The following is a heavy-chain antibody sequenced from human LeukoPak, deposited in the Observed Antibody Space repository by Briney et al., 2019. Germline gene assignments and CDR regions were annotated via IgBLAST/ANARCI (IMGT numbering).Heavy chain of an antibody. V-gene: IGHV3-30*04. J-gene: IGHJ4*02. CDR1: GFTFSAYA. Sequence: PGGSLRLSCAASGFTFSAYAMHWVRQAPGKGLEWVGLIAYGGSHNYYADSVKGRVTISRDNSKNSLFLQMHALRIEDTAVYYCAREDRAFRVDYWGQGTLVSVSS. CDR3: AREDRAFRVDY. D-gene: IGHD2/OR15-2a*01. CDR2: IAYGGSHN.